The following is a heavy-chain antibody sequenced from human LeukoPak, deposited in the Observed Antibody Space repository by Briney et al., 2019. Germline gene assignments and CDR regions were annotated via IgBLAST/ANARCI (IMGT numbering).Heavy chain of an antibody. D-gene: IGHD6-6*01. V-gene: IGHV4-39*01. Sequence: SETLSLICTVSGGSISSSSYYWGWIRQPPGKGLEWIGSIYYSGSTYYNPSLKSRVTISVDTSKNQFSLKLSSVTAADTAVYYCARRMQLAPGPFDYWGQGTLVTVSS. CDR1: GGSISSSSYY. CDR3: ARRMQLAPGPFDY. CDR2: IYYSGST. J-gene: IGHJ4*02.